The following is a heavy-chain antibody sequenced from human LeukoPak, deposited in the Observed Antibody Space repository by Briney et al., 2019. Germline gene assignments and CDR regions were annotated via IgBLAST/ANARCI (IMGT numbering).Heavy chain of an antibody. Sequence: SETLSLTCTVSGYSISSGYYWGWIRQPPGKGLEWIGSIYRSGSTYYNPSLKSRVTISVDTSKNQFSLKLSSVTAADTAVYYCARLRSSSIVGIFNYWGQGTLVTVSS. CDR3: ARLRSSSIVGIFNY. J-gene: IGHJ4*01. CDR1: GYSISSGYY. D-gene: IGHD6-13*01. V-gene: IGHV4-38-2*02. CDR2: IYRSGST.